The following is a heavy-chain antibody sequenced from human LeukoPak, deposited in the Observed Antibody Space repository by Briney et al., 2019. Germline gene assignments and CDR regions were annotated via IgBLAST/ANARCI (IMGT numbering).Heavy chain of an antibody. CDR3: ARDLSGVTGYTYGRGIDY. D-gene: IGHD5-18*01. Sequence: GGSLRLSCAASGFTFSSYWMSWVRQAPGKGLEWVANIKKDGSDKYYVDSVKGRFTISRDNAKTSLYLQMNSLRAEDTAVYYCARDLSGVTGYTYGRGIDYWGQGTLVTVSS. V-gene: IGHV3-7*01. CDR1: GFTFSSYW. J-gene: IGHJ4*02. CDR2: IKKDGSDK.